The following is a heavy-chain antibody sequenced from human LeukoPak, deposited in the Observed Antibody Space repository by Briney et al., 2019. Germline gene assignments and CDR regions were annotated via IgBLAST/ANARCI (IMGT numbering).Heavy chain of an antibody. J-gene: IGHJ4*02. CDR1: GFTFSSYA. Sequence: AGGVLRLSRAASGFTFSSYAMSWVRQAPGKGLEWVSAISGSGGSTYYADSVKGRFTISRDNSKNTLYLQMNSLRAEDTAVYYCAKDQGIILRYFDWLFPVDYWGQGTLVTVSS. D-gene: IGHD3-9*01. CDR2: ISGSGGST. V-gene: IGHV3-23*01. CDR3: AKDQGIILRYFDWLFPVDY.